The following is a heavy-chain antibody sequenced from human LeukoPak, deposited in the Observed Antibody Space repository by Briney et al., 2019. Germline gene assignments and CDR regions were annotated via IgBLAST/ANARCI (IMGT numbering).Heavy chain of an antibody. V-gene: IGHV3-30*02. CDR2: IRYDGSNK. J-gene: IGHJ4*02. Sequence: GGSLRLSCAASGFTFSSYGMHWVRQAPGKGLEWVAFIRYDGSNKYYADSVKGRFTISRDNSKNTLYLQMNSLRAEDTAVYYCARSQGYYDSSGYYYPYYFDYWGQGTLVTVSS. CDR1: GFTFSSYG. D-gene: IGHD3-22*01. CDR3: ARSQGYYDSSGYYYPYYFDY.